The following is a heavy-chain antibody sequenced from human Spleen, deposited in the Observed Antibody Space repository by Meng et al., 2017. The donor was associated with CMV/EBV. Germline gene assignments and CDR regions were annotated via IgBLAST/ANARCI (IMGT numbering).Heavy chain of an antibody. D-gene: IGHD5-12*01. CDR1: RNFFTRHA. CDR2: ISADNQNT. CDR3: ARLSGVDRGAFDI. Sequence: ASVKVSCKAPRNFFTRHAITWVRQAPGQGLEWMGWISADNQNTNLIQKFQGRITLTTDTSTSTAYMELRSLRSDDTAVYYCARLSGVDRGAFDIWGQGTMVTVSS. J-gene: IGHJ3*02. V-gene: IGHV1-18*01.